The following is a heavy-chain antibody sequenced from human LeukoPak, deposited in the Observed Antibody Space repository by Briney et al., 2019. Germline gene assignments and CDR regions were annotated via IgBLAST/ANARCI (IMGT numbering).Heavy chain of an antibody. J-gene: IGHJ3*02. CDR1: GFTFSTFA. Sequence: PGGSLRLSCAASGFTFSTFAMIWVRQPPGKGLEWVSSIFPSGDEIHYADSVRGRFTISRDNSKSTLSLQMNSLRVEDTAVYYCAKSWNYYDSSGDDALDIWGQGTMVTVSS. CDR2: IFPSGDEI. D-gene: IGHD3-22*01. CDR3: AKSWNYYDSSGDDALDI. V-gene: IGHV3-23*01.